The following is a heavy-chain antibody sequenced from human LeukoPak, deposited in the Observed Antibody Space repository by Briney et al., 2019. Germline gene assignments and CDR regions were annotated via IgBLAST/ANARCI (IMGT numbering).Heavy chain of an antibody. CDR3: ARVSGYDWESFYDY. CDR1: GGSISTSNYY. D-gene: IGHD5-12*01. J-gene: IGHJ4*02. V-gene: IGHV4-39*07. CDR2: IFYSGST. Sequence: SETLSLTCIVSGGSISTSNYYWGWIRQPPGKGLEWIGNIFYSGSTYYSPSLKSRVTISVDTSKKQFSLKLRSVTAADTAVYYCARVSGYDWESFYDYWGQGTLVTVSS.